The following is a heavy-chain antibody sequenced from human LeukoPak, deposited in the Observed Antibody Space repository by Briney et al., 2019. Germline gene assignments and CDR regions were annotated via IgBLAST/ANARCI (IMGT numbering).Heavy chain of an antibody. CDR1: GFTFSSYA. CDR3: ARSGLYSSSWYFDY. J-gene: IGHJ4*02. Sequence: GGSLRLSCAASGFTFSSYAMHWVRHAPGKGLEWVAVISYDGSNKYYADSVKGRFTISRDNSKNTLYLQMNSLRAEDTAVYYCARSGLYSSSWYFDYWGQGTLVTVSS. CDR2: ISYDGSNK. V-gene: IGHV3-30*16. D-gene: IGHD6-13*01.